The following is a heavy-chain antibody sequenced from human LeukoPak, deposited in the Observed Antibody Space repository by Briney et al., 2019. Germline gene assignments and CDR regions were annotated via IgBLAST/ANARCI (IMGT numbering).Heavy chain of an antibody. CDR3: ARVGQRTQDY. D-gene: IGHD1-1*01. CDR2: IYYSGST. J-gene: IGHJ4*02. Sequence: NSSETLSLTCTVSGGSISSGDYYWSWIRQPPGKGLEWIGYIYYSGSTNYNPSLKSRVTISVDKSKNQFSLKLSSVTAADTAVYYCARVGQRTQDYWGQGTLVTVSS. CDR1: GGSISSGDYY. V-gene: IGHV4-30-4*01.